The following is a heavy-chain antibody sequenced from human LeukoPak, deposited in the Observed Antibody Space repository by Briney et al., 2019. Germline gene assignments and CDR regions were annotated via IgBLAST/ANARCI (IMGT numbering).Heavy chain of an antibody. D-gene: IGHD2-2*01. Sequence: ASVKVSCKASGYTFTSYAMNWVRQAPGQGLEWMGWINTNTGNPTYAQGFTGRFVFSLDTSVSTAYLQISSLKAEDTAVYYCAAGHCSSTSCYLPDAFDIWGQGTMVTVSS. J-gene: IGHJ3*02. CDR2: INTNTGNP. CDR3: AAGHCSSTSCYLPDAFDI. V-gene: IGHV7-4-1*02. CDR1: GYTFTSYA.